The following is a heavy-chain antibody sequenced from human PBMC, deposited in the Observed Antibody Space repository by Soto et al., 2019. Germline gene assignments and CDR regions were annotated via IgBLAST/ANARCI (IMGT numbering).Heavy chain of an antibody. Sequence: SETLCLTYTVSGDSIGGSNYFWGWIRQPPGKGLEWIGYIYYSGSTNYNPSLKSRVTISVDTSKNQFSLKLSSVTAADTAVYYCARHLYGSGERFDPWGQGTLVTSPQ. V-gene: IGHV4-61*05. CDR3: ARHLYGSGERFDP. D-gene: IGHD3-10*01. CDR2: IYYSGST. J-gene: IGHJ5*02. CDR1: GDSIGGSNYF.